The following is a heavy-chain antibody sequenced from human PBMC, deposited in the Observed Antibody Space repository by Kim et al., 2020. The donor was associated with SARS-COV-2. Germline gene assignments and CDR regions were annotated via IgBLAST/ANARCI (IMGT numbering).Heavy chain of an antibody. J-gene: IGHJ4*02. CDR3: ARHASSSTWYPDYFDY. D-gene: IGHD6-13*01. Sequence: SVKGRFTISRDNSKNTLYLQMNSLRAEDTTMYYCARHASSSTWYPDYFDYWGQGTLVTVSS. V-gene: IGHV3-30*01.